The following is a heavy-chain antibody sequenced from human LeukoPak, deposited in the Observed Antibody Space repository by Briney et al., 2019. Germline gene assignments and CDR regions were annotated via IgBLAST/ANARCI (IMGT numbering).Heavy chain of an antibody. CDR3: ARELGATEFDP. V-gene: IGHV4-4*07. Sequence: PSETLSLTCTVSGGSISSYYWGWLRQPAGKGLEWLGRIYTSGSTNYNPSLKSRVTISVDTSKNQFSLKLSSVTAADTAVYYCARELGATEFDPWGQGTLVTVSS. J-gene: IGHJ5*02. CDR1: GGSISSYY. D-gene: IGHD1-26*01. CDR2: IYTSGST.